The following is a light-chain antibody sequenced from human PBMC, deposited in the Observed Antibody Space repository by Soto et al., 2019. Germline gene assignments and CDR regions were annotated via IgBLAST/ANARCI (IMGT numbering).Light chain of an antibody. CDR3: ATWDDSVYV. Sequence: QSVLTQPPSASGTPGQRVTISGSGSTANIGTSTVNWFQHLPGSAPKLLIYTNDQRPSVVPDRFSGSRSGASTSLAISGLQSEDEADYYCATWDDSVYVFGTGTKVTVL. V-gene: IGLV1-44*01. CDR1: TANIGTST. J-gene: IGLJ1*01. CDR2: TND.